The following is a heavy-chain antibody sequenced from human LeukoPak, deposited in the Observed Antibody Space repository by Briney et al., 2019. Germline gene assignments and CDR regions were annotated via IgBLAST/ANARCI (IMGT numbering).Heavy chain of an antibody. CDR2: ISSSSSYI. CDR3: ARGFRLYCSSTSCYFPNLFDY. V-gene: IGHV3-21*01. CDR1: GFTFSSYS. D-gene: IGHD2-2*01. J-gene: IGHJ4*02. Sequence: GGSLRLSCAASGFTFSSYSMNWVRQAPGKGLEWVSSISSSSSYIYYAVSVKGRFTISRDNAKNSLYLQMNSRRAEDTAVYYCARGFRLYCSSTSCYFPNLFDYWGQGTLVTVSS.